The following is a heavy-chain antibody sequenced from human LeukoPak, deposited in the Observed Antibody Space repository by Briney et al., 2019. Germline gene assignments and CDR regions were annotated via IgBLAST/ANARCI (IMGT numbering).Heavy chain of an antibody. D-gene: IGHD3-3*01. Sequence: SETLSLTCAVSGYSISSGYYWGWIRQPPGKGLEWIGSMYHSGSTYYNPSLKSRVTISVDTSTNQFSLKLSSVTAADTAVYYCARLGSTIFGVVTNWFDHWGQGTLVTVSS. J-gene: IGHJ5*02. CDR3: ARLGSTIFGVVTNWFDH. CDR2: MYHSGST. V-gene: IGHV4-38-2*01. CDR1: GYSISSGYY.